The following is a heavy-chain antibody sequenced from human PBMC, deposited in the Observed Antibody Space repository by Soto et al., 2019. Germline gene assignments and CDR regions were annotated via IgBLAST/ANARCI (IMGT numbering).Heavy chain of an antibody. J-gene: IGHJ6*02. Sequence: SETLSLTCDVSGGSIINNYWWAWIRQSPGKGLVWIGSILHSGSTYYNPSLKSRLTLSVDTSEDQFSLNLSSVTATDTGVYYCATLPAAMYFYGSDVWGPGTTVTVSS. CDR1: GGSIINNYW. CDR2: ILHSGST. V-gene: IGHV4-38-2*01. D-gene: IGHD2-2*01. CDR3: ATLPAAMYFYGSDV.